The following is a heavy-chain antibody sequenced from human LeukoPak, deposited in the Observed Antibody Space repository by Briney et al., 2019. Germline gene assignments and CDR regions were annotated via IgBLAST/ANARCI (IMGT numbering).Heavy chain of an antibody. D-gene: IGHD3-22*01. V-gene: IGHV3-30*18. J-gene: IGHJ4*02. CDR1: GFTFSSYG. CDR3: AKVHSGYDPRYYYDSSGYETFDY. CDR2: ISYDGSNK. Sequence: PGGSLRLSCAASGFTFSSYGMHWVRQAPGKGLEWVAVISYDGSNKYYADSVKGRFTISRDNSKNTLYLQMNSLRAEDTAEYYCAKVHSGYDPRYYYDSSGYETFDYWGQGTLVTVSS.